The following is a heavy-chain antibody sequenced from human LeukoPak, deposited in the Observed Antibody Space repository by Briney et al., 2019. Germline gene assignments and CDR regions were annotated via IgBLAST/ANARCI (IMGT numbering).Heavy chain of an antibody. CDR1: GYSISSGYY. V-gene: IGHV4-38-2*02. Sequence: SETLSLTCTVSGYSISSGYYWGWIRQPPGKGLEWIGSIHHSGSTNYNPSLKSRVTISVDTSKNQFSLKLSSVTAADTAVYFCARGFRGDNFDYWGQGTLVTVSS. CDR3: ARGFRGDNFDY. J-gene: IGHJ4*02. CDR2: IHHSGST. D-gene: IGHD7-27*01.